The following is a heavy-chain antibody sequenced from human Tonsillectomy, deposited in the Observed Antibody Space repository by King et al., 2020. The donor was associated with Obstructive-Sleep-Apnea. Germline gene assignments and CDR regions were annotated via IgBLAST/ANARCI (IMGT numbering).Heavy chain of an antibody. J-gene: IGHJ3*02. CDR3: ARDLGSYYDSHAFDI. V-gene: IGHV3-7*01. Sequence: VQLVQSGGGLVQPGGSLRLSCAASGFTFSSYWMSWVRPAPGKGLEWVANIKQDGSEKYYLDSVKGRLTISRDNAKNSLYLQMNSLRAEDTAVYYCARDLGSYYDSHAFDIWGQGTMVTVSS. CDR2: IKQDGSEK. D-gene: IGHD3-22*01. CDR1: GFTFSSYW.